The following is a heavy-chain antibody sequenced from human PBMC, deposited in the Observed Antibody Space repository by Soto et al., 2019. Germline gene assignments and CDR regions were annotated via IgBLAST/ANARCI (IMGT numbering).Heavy chain of an antibody. V-gene: IGHV1-18*01. J-gene: IGHJ5*02. CDR1: GYTFTSYG. Sequence: ASVKVSCKASGYTFTSYGISWVRQAPGQGLEWMGWISAYNGNTNYAQKLQGRVTMTTDTSTSTAYMELRSLRSDDTAVYYCARDRRDIVVVPGGWFDPWGQGTLVTVSS. CDR3: ARDRRDIVVVPGGWFDP. D-gene: IGHD2-2*01. CDR2: ISAYNGNT.